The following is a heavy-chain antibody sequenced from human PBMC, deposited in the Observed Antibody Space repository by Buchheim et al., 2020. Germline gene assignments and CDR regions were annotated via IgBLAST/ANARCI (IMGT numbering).Heavy chain of an antibody. CDR2: VYHGETV. D-gene: IGHD3-10*01. CDR1: GASISRSNFH. Sequence: QLQLQESGPGLVRPSETLSLTCSVSGASISRSNFHWDWIRQSPGTGLEWIGSVYHGETVYYNLSLKSRVSISVDTSKNHFSLKLTSVTAADSAVYYCARHARGFGDYSDSWGQGSL. CDR3: ARHARGFGDYSDS. V-gene: IGHV4-39*01. J-gene: IGHJ4*02.